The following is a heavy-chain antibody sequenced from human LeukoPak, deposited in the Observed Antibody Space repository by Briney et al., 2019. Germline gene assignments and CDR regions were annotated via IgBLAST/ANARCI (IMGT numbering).Heavy chain of an antibody. D-gene: IGHD3-10*01. CDR1: GFTFSSYS. Sequence: PGGSLRLSCAASGFTFSSYSMNWVRQAPGKGLEWVSYISSSSSTIYYADSVKGRFTISRDNSKNTLYLQMNSLRAEDTAVYYCAKVGYYYGSGSPHAFDIWGQGTMVTVSS. J-gene: IGHJ3*02. V-gene: IGHV3-48*01. CDR3: AKVGYYYGSGSPHAFDI. CDR2: ISSSSSTI.